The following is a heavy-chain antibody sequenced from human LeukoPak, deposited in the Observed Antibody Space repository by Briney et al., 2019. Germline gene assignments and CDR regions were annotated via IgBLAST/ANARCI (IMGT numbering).Heavy chain of an antibody. Sequence: SVKVSCKASGGTFSSYATSWARQAPGQGLEWMGGIIPIFGTANYAQKFQGRVTITADESTSTAYMELSSLRSEDTAVYYCARADYGGNPFDYWGQGTLVTVSS. CDR3: ARADYGGNPFDY. CDR2: IIPIFGTA. CDR1: GGTFSSYA. J-gene: IGHJ4*02. D-gene: IGHD4-23*01. V-gene: IGHV1-69*13.